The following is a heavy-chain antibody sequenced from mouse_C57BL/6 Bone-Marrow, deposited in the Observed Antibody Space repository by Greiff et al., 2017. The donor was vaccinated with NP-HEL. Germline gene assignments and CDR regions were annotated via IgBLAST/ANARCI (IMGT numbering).Heavy chain of an antibody. D-gene: IGHD1-1*01. CDR1: GFTFTDYY. CDR2: IRNKANGYTT. CDR3: EKYTSYGSSYDFDD. Sequence: EVMLVESGGGLVQPGGSLSLSCAASGFTFTDYYMSWVRQPPGKALEWLGFIRNKANGYTTEYSASVKGRFTISRDNHQSILYLQLKALRTENSATYSCEKYTSYGSSYDFDDWGTGTTVTVSS. V-gene: IGHV7-3*01. J-gene: IGHJ1*03.